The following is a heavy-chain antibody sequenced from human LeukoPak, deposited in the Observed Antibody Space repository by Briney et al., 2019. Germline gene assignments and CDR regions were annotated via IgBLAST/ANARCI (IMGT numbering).Heavy chain of an antibody. CDR1: GGSFSGYY. J-gene: IGHJ4*02. D-gene: IGHD6-13*01. CDR2: INHSGST. Sequence: SETLSLTCAVYGGSFSGYYWSWIRQPPGKGLEWIGEINHSGSTNYNPSLKSRVTISVDTSKNQFSLKLSSVTAADTAVYYCARDRLYSSSCPDYWGQGTLVTVSS. V-gene: IGHV4-34*01. CDR3: ARDRLYSSSCPDY.